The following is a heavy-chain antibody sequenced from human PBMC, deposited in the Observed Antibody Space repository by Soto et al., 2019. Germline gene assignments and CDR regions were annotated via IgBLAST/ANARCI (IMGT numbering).Heavy chain of an antibody. V-gene: IGHV1-69*13. CDR2: IIPIFGTA. CDR3: AGGYSYAPKTGYYGMDV. J-gene: IGHJ6*02. Sequence: SVKVSFKASGGTFSSYAISWVRQAPGQGLEWMGGIIPIFGTANYAQKFQGRVTITADESTSTAYMELSSLRSEDTAVYYCAGGYSYAPKTGYYGMDVWGQGTTVTVSS. CDR1: GGTFSSYA. D-gene: IGHD5-18*01.